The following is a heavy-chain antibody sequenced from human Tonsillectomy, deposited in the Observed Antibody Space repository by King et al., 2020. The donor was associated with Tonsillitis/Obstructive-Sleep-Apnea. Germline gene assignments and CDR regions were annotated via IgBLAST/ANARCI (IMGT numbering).Heavy chain of an antibody. CDR3: ARDGARYSSGWYVTEYFQH. D-gene: IGHD6-19*01. J-gene: IGHJ1*01. Sequence: EVQLVESGGGLVQPGGSLRLSCAASGFTFSSYEMNWVRQAPGKGLEWVSYISSSGSTIYYADSVKGRFTISRDNAKNSLYLQMNSLRAEDTAVYYCARDGARYSSGWYVTEYFQHWGQGTLVTVSS. V-gene: IGHV3-48*03. CDR2: ISSSGSTI. CDR1: GFTFSSYE.